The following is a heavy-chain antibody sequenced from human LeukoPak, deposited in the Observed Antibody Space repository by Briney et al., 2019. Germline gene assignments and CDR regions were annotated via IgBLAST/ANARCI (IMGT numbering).Heavy chain of an antibody. Sequence: GASVKVSCKASGYTFTGYYMHWVRQAPGQGLEWMGWISAYNGNTNYAQRLQGRVTMTTDTSTSTAYMELRSLRSDDTAVYYCARAKNWNDDWMVWFDPWGQGTLVAVSS. D-gene: IGHD1-1*01. V-gene: IGHV1-18*04. CDR2: ISAYNGNT. J-gene: IGHJ5*02. CDR1: GYTFTGYY. CDR3: ARAKNWNDDWMVWFDP.